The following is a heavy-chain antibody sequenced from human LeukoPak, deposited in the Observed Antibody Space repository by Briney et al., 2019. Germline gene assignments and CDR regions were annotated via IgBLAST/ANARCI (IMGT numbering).Heavy chain of an antibody. CDR2: IKQDGSEK. J-gene: IGHJ1*01. D-gene: IGHD3-16*01. Sequence: PGGSLRLSCAASGFTFSSFWMNWVRQAPGKGLEWVANIKQDGSEKYYVDSVKGRFTISRDNAKNSLYLQMNSLRAEDTAVYYCAKDDAWGRYKDWGQGTLVTVSS. CDR3: AKDDAWGRYKD. CDR1: GFTFSSFW. V-gene: IGHV3-7*01.